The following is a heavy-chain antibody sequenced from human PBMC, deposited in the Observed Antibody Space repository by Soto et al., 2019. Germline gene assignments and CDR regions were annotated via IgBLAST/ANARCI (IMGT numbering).Heavy chain of an antibody. CDR2: ISGSGGST. Sequence: EVQLLESGGGLVQPGGSLRLSCAASGFTFSSYAMSWVRQAPGKGLEWVSAISGSGGSTYYADSVKGRFTISRDNSKNTLYLQMNSLRAEDTAVYYCAKSGILWFGESPAAFDIWGQGTMVTVSS. J-gene: IGHJ3*02. CDR3: AKSGILWFGESPAAFDI. CDR1: GFTFSSYA. V-gene: IGHV3-23*01. D-gene: IGHD3-10*01.